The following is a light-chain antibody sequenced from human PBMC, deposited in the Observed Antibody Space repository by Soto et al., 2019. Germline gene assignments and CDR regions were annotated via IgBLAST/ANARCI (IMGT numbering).Light chain of an antibody. CDR3: TQGTHWPRT. Sequence: DVVLTQSPLSLPVNFGQPASISCRSSKSLVYSDGNTHLSWFHQRPGQSPRRLIYRVSSRDSGVPDRFSGSGSGTDFTLAISSVEAEDVGIYFCTQGTHWPRTFGQGTKVEV. CDR2: RVS. J-gene: IGKJ1*01. CDR1: KSLVYSDGNTH. V-gene: IGKV2-30*01.